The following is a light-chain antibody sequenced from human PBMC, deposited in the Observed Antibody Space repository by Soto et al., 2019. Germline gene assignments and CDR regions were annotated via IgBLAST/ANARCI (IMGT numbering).Light chain of an antibody. Sequence: QSALTQPASVSGSPGQSITISCTGTSSDVGGYNDVSWYQQHPGKAHKVMIYEVSNRPAGVANRCSGYKCVSTVSLTITGLQAEEEADDYCCSSTISSTLVFGGGTKLTVL. CDR3: CSSTISSTLV. CDR1: SSDVGGYND. CDR2: EVS. V-gene: IGLV2-14*01. J-gene: IGLJ2*01.